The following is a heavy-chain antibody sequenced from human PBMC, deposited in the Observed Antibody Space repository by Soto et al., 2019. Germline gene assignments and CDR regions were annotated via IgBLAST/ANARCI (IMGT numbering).Heavy chain of an antibody. CDR1: GFTFSSYA. CDR3: ASDRAAVAGIDY. CDR2: ISGSGGST. V-gene: IGHV3-23*01. J-gene: IGHJ4*02. D-gene: IGHD6-19*01. Sequence: PGGSLRLSCAASGFTFSSYAMRWVRQAPGKGLEWVSGISGSGGSTYYADSVKGRFTISRDSSKNTLYLQMNSLRAEDTAVYYCASDRAAVAGIDYWGQGTLVTVSS.